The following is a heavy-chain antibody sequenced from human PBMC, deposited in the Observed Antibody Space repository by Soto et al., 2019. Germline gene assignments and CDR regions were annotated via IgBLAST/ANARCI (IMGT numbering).Heavy chain of an antibody. J-gene: IGHJ3*02. V-gene: IGHV4-30-4*01. D-gene: IGHD3-3*01. CDR2: IYYSGST. CDR3: ARRLVVEVEYDFWSGYYPDAFDI. Sequence: QVQLQESGPGLVKPSQTLSLTCTVSGGSISSGDYYWSWIRQPPGKGLEWIGYIYYSGSTYYNPSLKSRVTISVDTSKNQFSLKLSSVTDADTAVYYCARRLVVEVEYDFWSGYYPDAFDIWGQGTMVTVSS. CDR1: GGSISSGDYY.